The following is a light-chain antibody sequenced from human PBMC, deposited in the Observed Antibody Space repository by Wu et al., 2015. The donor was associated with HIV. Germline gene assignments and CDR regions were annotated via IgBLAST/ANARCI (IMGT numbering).Light chain of an antibody. CDR1: QSVSIY. CDR2: DAS. J-gene: IGKJ3*01. Sequence: EIVLTQSPATLSLSPGERATLSCRASQSVSIYLAWYQQKPGQAPRLLIYDASNRATGIPARFSGSGSGTDFTLTISSLEPEDFAVYFCQQRSNWPPDFGPGTKVDIK. V-gene: IGKV3-11*01. CDR3: QQRSNWPPD.